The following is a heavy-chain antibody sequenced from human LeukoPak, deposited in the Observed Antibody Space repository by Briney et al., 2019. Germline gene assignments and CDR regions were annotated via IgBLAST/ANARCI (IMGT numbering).Heavy chain of an antibody. D-gene: IGHD6-19*01. Sequence: ASVKVSCKASAYTFTSYDINWVRLATGQGLEWMGWMNPNSGNTGYAQKFQGRVTMTRNTAISTAYMELSSLRSEDTAVYYCASERSIAVAALDYWGQGTLVTVSS. J-gene: IGHJ4*02. CDR3: ASERSIAVAALDY. CDR1: AYTFTSYD. V-gene: IGHV1-8*02. CDR2: MNPNSGNT.